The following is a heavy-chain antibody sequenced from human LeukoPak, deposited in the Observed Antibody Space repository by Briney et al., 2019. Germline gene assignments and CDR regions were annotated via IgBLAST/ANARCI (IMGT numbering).Heavy chain of an antibody. J-gene: IGHJ5*02. CDR3: ARADIENWFDP. CDR2: INHSGST. CDR1: GGSFSGYY. Sequence: KASETLSLTCAVYGGSFSGYYWSWIRQPPGKGLEWIGEINHSGSTNYNPSLKSRVTISVDTSKNQFSLKLSSVTAADTAVYYCARADIENWFDPWGQGTLVTVSS. V-gene: IGHV4-34*01. D-gene: IGHD2-15*01.